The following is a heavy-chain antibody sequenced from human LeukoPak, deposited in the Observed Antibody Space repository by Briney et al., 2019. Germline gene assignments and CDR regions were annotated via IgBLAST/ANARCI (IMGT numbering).Heavy chain of an antibody. CDR1: GFTFSSYW. CDR3: ARDRLAATLDY. J-gene: IGHJ4*02. D-gene: IGHD6-13*01. V-gene: IGHV3-7*01. CDR2: IKQDGSEK. Sequence: GGSLRLSCAVSGFTFSSYWMAWVRQAPGKGLEWVANIKQDGSEKYYVDSVKGRFTVSIDNAKNSLYLQMDSLRAEDTAVYYCARDRLAATLDYWGQGTLVTVSS.